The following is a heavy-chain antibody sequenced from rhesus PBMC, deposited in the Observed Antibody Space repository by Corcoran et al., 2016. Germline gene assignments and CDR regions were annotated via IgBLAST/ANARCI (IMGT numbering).Heavy chain of an antibody. D-gene: IGHD6-25*01. J-gene: IGHJ3*01. CDR2: TDGSGSST. V-gene: IGHV4-169*01. CDR3: ARRDGSCNKGAFDF. Sequence: QLQLQASGPGLVTPSETLSVTCAVSGGSISSRSWSWIRQAPGKGREWIVYTDGSGSSTNDTPSRTSRCTLSGDTSKNQLSLKLSAVTTADTSGYYGARRDGSCNKGAFDFWCQGLRVTV. CDR1: GGSISSRS.